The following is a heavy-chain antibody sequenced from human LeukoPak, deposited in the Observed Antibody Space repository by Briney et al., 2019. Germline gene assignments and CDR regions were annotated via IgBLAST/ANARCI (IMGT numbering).Heavy chain of an antibody. D-gene: IGHD1-26*01. CDR2: IYYTGST. J-gene: IGHJ4*02. CDR3: ARGGTIYSGSY. V-gene: IGHV4-39*07. CDR1: GGSISSISCY. Sequence: SETLSLTCTVSGGSISSISCYWGWIRQPPGKGLEWIGSIYYTGSTYYNPSLKSRVTISVDTSKNQFSLKLSSVTAADTAVYYCARGGTIYSGSYWGQGTLVTVSS.